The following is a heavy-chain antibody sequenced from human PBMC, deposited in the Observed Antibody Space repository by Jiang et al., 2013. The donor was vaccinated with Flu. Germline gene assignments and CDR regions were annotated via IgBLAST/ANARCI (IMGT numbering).Heavy chain of an antibody. CDR1: GFTFSSYA. CDR2: ISGSGGST. D-gene: IGHD3-3*01. Sequence: VQLVESGGGLVQPGGSLRLSCAASGFTFSSYAMSWVRQAPGKGLEWVSAISGSGGSTYYADSVKGRFTISRDNSKNTLYLQMNSLRAEDTAVYYCAKTMTPVYHYYYYYGMDVWGKGTTVTVSS. CDR3: AKTMTPVYHYYYYYGMDV. J-gene: IGHJ6*04. V-gene: IGHV3-23*04.